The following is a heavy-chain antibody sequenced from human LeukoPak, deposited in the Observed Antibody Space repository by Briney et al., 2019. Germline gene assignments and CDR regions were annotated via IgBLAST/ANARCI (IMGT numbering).Heavy chain of an antibody. V-gene: IGHV3-23*01. Sequence: GGSLRLSCATSGFTFSSYAMSWVRQAPGKGLEWVSGISGSGDSTYYADSVKGRFTISRDNSKNTLYLQMNSLRAEDTAVYYCAKLLSYDSSGYYYGYFDYWGQGTLVTVSS. CDR2: ISGSGDST. CDR3: AKLLSYDSSGYYYGYFDY. J-gene: IGHJ4*02. CDR1: GFTFSSYA. D-gene: IGHD3-22*01.